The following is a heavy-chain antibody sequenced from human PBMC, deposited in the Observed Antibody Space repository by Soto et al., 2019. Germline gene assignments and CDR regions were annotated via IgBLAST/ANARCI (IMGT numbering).Heavy chain of an antibody. V-gene: IGHV3-33*01. CDR3: AREADYGGNGVWYFDL. J-gene: IGHJ2*01. CDR1: GFTFSSYG. CDR2: IWYDGSNK. D-gene: IGHD4-17*01. Sequence: QVQLVESGGGVVQPGRSLRLSCAASGFTFSSYGMHWVRQAPGKGLEWVAVIWYDGSNKYYADSVKGRFTISRDNSKNTLYLQMNSLRAEDTAVYYWAREADYGGNGVWYFDLWGRGTLVTVSS.